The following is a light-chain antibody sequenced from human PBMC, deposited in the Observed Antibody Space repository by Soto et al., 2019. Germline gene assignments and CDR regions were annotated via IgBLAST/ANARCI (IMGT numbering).Light chain of an antibody. Sequence: EIVLTQSPGTLSLFPGERATLSCRASQSISSNYLAWYQQKPGQAPRLLIHGASNRATGIPDRFSGAGSGTDFTLTISRLEPEDFAVYYCHQYGSAPAWTFGHGNKVEIK. V-gene: IGKV3-20*01. CDR3: HQYGSAPAWT. CDR1: QSISSNY. CDR2: GAS. J-gene: IGKJ1*01.